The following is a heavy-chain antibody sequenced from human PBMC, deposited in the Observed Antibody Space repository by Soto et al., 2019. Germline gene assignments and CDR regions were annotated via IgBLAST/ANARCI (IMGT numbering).Heavy chain of an antibody. V-gene: IGHV4-31*03. D-gene: IGHD3-16*02. J-gene: IGHJ6*02. CDR2: IHYSGTT. CDR3: ARDRSHYVWAISRTYGMDV. Sequence: KTSETLSLTCTVSGDSISNSFYYWSWIRQVPGKGPEWIGYIHYSGTTHYNPSLKSRVTISLDTSKNQFPLRLSSVTAADTAVYFCARDRSHYVWAISRTYGMDVWGQGTSVTVSS. CDR1: GDSISNSFYY.